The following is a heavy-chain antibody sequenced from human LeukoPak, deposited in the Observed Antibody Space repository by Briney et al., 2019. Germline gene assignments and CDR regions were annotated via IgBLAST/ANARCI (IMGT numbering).Heavy chain of an antibody. V-gene: IGHV3-30*18. CDR1: GFTFSSYG. Sequence: GGSLRLSCAASGFTFSSYGMHWVRQAPGKGLEWVAVISYDGSNKYYADSVKGRFTISRDNSKNTLYLLMNSLRAEDTAVYYCAKGGGDGYRWGQGTLVTVSS. CDR2: ISYDGSNK. D-gene: IGHD5-24*01. CDR3: AKGGGDGYR. J-gene: IGHJ4*02.